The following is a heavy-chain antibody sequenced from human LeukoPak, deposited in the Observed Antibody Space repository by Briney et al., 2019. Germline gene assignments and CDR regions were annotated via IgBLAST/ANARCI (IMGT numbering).Heavy chain of an antibody. D-gene: IGHD1-14*01. Sequence: GGSLRLSCAVSGLTFSTSWMHWVRQAPGKGLVWVSHINPDGRTTTYADSVEGRFTISRDNAKNTLYLQMNSLRAEDTAVYFCVRDAETAGSDYWGQGTLVTVSS. J-gene: IGHJ4*02. CDR2: INPDGRTT. CDR1: GLTFSTSW. CDR3: VRDAETAGSDY. V-gene: IGHV3-74*01.